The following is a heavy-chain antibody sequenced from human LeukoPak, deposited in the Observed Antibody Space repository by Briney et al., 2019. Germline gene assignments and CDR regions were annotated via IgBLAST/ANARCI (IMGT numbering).Heavy chain of an antibody. D-gene: IGHD4-17*01. V-gene: IGHV1-18*01. CDR2: ISAYNGNT. Sequence: ASVKVSCKASGYTFTSYGISWVRQAPGQGLEWMGWISAYNGNTNYAQKLQGRVTMTTDTSTSTAYMELRSLRSDDTAVYYCARDGTPTTVSRKDAFDIWGQGTMVTVSS. CDR3: ARDGTPTTVSRKDAFDI. CDR1: GYTFTSYG. J-gene: IGHJ3*02.